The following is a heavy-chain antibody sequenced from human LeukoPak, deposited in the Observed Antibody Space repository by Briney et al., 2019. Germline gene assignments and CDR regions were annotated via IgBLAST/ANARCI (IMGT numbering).Heavy chain of an antibody. CDR3: ARANSLMVRGVISYFDS. V-gene: IGHV3-48*02. J-gene: IGHJ4*02. CDR1: GFTVSNNF. D-gene: IGHD3-10*01. CDR2: ISSTGATI. Sequence: GGSLRLSCAAFGFTVSNNFQSWVRQAPGKGLDFIAYISSTGATIYYADSLKGRFTISRDNARNSLYLQMNSLRDEDTAVYFCARANSLMVRGVISYFDSWGQGTLVTVSS.